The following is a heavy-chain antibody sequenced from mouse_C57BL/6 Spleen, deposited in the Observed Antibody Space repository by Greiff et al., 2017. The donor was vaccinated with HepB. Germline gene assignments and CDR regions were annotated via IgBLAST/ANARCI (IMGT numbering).Heavy chain of an antibody. V-gene: IGHV1-82*01. Sequence: VQLQQSGPELVKPGASVKISCKASGYAFSSSWMNWVKQRPGKGLEWIGRIYPGDGDTNYNGKFKGKATLTADKSSSTAYMQLSSRTSEDSAVYFCARWEVVATEYYFDYWGQGTTLTVSS. CDR3: ARWEVVATEYYFDY. CDR2: IYPGDGDT. J-gene: IGHJ2*01. D-gene: IGHD1-1*01. CDR1: GYAFSSSW.